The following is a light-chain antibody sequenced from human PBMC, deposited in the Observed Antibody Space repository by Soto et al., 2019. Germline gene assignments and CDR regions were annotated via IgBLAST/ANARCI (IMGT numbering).Light chain of an antibody. CDR3: AAWDDSLNGFYV. CDR2: SNN. J-gene: IGLJ1*01. Sequence: QAVVTQPPSASGTRGQRVTISCSGSSSNIGSNTVNWYQQLPGTAPKLLIYSNNQRPSGVPDRFSGSKSGTSASLAISGLQSEDEADYYCAAWDDSLNGFYVFGTGTKLTVL. CDR1: SSNIGSNT. V-gene: IGLV1-44*01.